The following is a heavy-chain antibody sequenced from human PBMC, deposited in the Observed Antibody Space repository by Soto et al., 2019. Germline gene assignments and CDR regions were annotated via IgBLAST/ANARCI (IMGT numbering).Heavy chain of an antibody. V-gene: IGHV3-23*01. D-gene: IGHD1-26*01. Sequence: EVQLLESGGGLVQPGGSLRLSCAASGFTFNNYAMRWVRQAPGAGLEWVSAIGGSGGNTYYADSVKGRFTISRDNSKNTLYLQMNSLRAEDTAVYYCAKETSLSGRYYGMDVWGQGTTVTVSS. CDR2: IGGSGGNT. CDR3: AKETSLSGRYYGMDV. CDR1: GFTFNNYA. J-gene: IGHJ6*02.